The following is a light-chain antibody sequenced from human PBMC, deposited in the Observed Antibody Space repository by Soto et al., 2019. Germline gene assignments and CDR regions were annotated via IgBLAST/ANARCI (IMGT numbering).Light chain of an antibody. Sequence: EKTQFLGTLSVSPGERVTLSCRASQRMTGNVAWYQQKPGQAPRLLIYGATTRDTGIPGRFSGSVSGTEFTLTISSLQSEDFAVYYCQQYDNWPPEFGQGTKVEVK. CDR1: QRMTGN. V-gene: IGKV3-15*01. CDR2: GAT. CDR3: QQYDNWPPE. J-gene: IGKJ1*01.